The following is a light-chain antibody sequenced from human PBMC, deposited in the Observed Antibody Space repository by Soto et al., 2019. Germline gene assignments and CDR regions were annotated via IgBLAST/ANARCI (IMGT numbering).Light chain of an antibody. CDR2: DAS. V-gene: IGKV3-11*01. CDR1: QSVSSY. Sequence: EIVLTQSPATLSLSPGERATLSCRASQSVSSYLAWYQQKPGQAPRLLIYDASNRATGIPARFSGSGSGTEFTLTISSLQSEDFAVYYCQQYKKWPTFGQGTRLEIK. CDR3: QQYKKWPT. J-gene: IGKJ5*01.